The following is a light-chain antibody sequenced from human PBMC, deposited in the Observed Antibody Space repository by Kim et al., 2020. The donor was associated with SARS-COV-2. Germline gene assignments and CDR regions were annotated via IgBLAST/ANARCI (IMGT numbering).Light chain of an antibody. J-gene: IGKJ1*01. Sequence: DVVMTQSPLSLPVTLGQPASISCKSSQSLVHSDGNTYLNWFQQRPGQSPRRLIYKVSNRDSGVPDRFSGSGSGADFTLRIRRVEAADVGVDDCMQGTHWPRKCGQVTKVDIK. CDR3: MQGTHWPRK. V-gene: IGKV2-30*02. CDR1: QSLVHSDGNTY. CDR2: KVS.